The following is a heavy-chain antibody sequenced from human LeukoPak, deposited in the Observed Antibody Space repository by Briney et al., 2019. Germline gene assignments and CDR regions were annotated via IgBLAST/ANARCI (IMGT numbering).Heavy chain of an antibody. V-gene: IGHV1-24*01. D-gene: IGHD5-18*01. CDR2: FDPEDGET. J-gene: IGHJ5*02. CDR1: GYTLTELS. CDR3: ATDLPGPVTGDP. Sequence: ASVKVSCKVSGYTLTELSMHWVRQAPGKGLEWMGGFDPEDGETIYAQKFQGRVTMTEDTSTDTAYMELSSLRSEDTAVYYCATDLPGPVTGDPWGQGTLVTVSS.